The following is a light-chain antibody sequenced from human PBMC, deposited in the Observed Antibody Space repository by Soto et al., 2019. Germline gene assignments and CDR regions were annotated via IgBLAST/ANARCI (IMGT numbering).Light chain of an antibody. V-gene: IGLV2-14*01. J-gene: IGLJ1*01. CDR1: SSDVGGYNY. Sequence: LPRPASESRAAGAANTINNKRTSSDVGGYNYVSWYQQHPGKAPKLMIYDVSNRPSGVSNRFSVSKSGNTASLTISGLQAEDEADYYCSSYTSSSTRVFGTGTKVTVL. CDR3: SSYTSSSTRV. CDR2: DVS.